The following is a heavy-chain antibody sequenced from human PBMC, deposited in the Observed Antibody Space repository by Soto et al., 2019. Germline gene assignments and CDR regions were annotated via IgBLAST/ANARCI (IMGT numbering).Heavy chain of an antibody. CDR2: IYHSGST. D-gene: IGHD3-10*01. V-gene: IGHV4-4*02. CDR1: SGSISSSNW. CDR3: ARVGGFGELDYYYYYMDV. Sequence: SETLSLTCAVSSGSISSSNWWSWVRQPPGKGLEWIGEIYHSGSTNYNPSLKSRVTISVDKSKNQFSLKLSSVTAADTAVYYCARVGGFGELDYYYYYMDVWGKGTTVTVSS. J-gene: IGHJ6*03.